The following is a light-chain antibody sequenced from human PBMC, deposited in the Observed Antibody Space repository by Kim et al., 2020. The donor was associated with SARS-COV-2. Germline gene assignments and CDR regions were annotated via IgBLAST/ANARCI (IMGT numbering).Light chain of an antibody. CDR3: QRSRNWPPT. CDR2: DAS. J-gene: IGKJ2*01. V-gene: IGKV3-15*01. CDR1: QNIWTS. Sequence: SASPGESATLSCRASQNIWTSVAWNQQRGGQAPRLLIVDASTRTNGAPARFSGSGSGTEFTLTITSLQPEDSAVYYCQRSRNWPPTFGQGTKLEI.